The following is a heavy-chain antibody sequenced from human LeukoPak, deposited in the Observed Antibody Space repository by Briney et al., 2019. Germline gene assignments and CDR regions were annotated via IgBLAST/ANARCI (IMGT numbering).Heavy chain of an antibody. CDR2: INPNSGGT. CDR3: ARIPKKYCSRTSCSY. CDR1: GYTFTGYY. Sequence: GASVKVSCKASGYTFTGYYMHWVRQATGQGLECMGWINPNSGGTNYAQKFQGRVTMTRDTSISTAYMELSRLRSDDTAVYYCARIPKKYCSRTSCSYWGQGTLVTVSS. D-gene: IGHD2-2*01. J-gene: IGHJ4*02. V-gene: IGHV1-2*02.